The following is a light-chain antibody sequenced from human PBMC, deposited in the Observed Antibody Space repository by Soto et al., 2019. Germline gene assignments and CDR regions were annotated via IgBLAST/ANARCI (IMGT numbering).Light chain of an antibody. V-gene: IGKV3-15*01. Sequence: ETVMTQSPATLSASPGESATLSCGASQSVDTNLGWYQQKPGQAPRLLIYGASTRATGVAARFSGTWSGTEFTLTISSLHSEDFAAYYCQQYNDWPLTFGGGTKVEIK. CDR2: GAS. CDR3: QQYNDWPLT. CDR1: QSVDTN. J-gene: IGKJ4*01.